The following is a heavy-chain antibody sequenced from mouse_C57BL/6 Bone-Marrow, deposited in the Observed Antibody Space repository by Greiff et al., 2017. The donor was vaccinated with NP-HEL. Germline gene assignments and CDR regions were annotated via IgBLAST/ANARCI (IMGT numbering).Heavy chain of an antibody. CDR3: ARRGNYSNYGYFDV. CDR1: GYAFTNYL. D-gene: IGHD2-5*01. CDR2: INPGSGGT. J-gene: IGHJ1*03. V-gene: IGHV1-54*01. Sequence: QVQLQQSGAELVRPGTSVKVSCKASGYAFTNYLIEWVKQRPGQGLEWIGVINPGSGGTTYNEKFKGKAKLTADKSSSTAYMQLSSLTSEDSAVYFCARRGNYSNYGYFDVWGTGTTVTVSS.